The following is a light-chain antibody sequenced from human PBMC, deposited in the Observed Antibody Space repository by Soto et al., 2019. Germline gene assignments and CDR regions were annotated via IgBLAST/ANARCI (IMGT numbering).Light chain of an antibody. J-gene: IGLJ2*01. CDR2: EVS. V-gene: IGLV2-23*02. Sequence: QSALTQPASVSGSPGQSITISCTGTSSDVGSYNLVSWYQQHPGKAPKLMIYEVSKRPSGVSNRFSGSKSGNTASLTISGLQAEDEADYYCCSYAGSSTFVFGGGTKVTDL. CDR1: SSDVGSYNL. CDR3: CSYAGSSTFV.